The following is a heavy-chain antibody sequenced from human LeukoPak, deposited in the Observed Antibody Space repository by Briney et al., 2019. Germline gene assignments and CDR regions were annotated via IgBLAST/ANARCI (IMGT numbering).Heavy chain of an antibody. CDR1: GFTFSRNG. CDR3: AKDGIYYYFDY. D-gene: IGHD1-26*01. CDR2: IHYDGSKK. J-gene: IGHJ4*02. V-gene: IGHV3-30*02. Sequence: GGSLRLSXAASGFTFSRNGMHWVRQAPGKGLEWVSFIHYDGSKKYYADSVKGRFTISRDNSENTLYLQMNSLRAEDTAVYYCAKDGIYYYFDYWGQGTLVTVSS.